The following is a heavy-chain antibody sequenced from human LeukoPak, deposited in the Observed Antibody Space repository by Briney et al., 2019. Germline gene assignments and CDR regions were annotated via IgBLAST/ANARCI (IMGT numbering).Heavy chain of an antibody. D-gene: IGHD1-26*01. J-gene: IGHJ4*02. V-gene: IGHV3-21*01. Sequence: GGSLRLSCAASGFTFGSYSMNWVRQAPGKGLEWVSSISSSSSYIYYADSVKGRFTISRDNAKNSLYLQMNSLRAEDTAVYYCARGLSGTKTGFDYWGQGTLVTVSS. CDR3: ARGLSGTKTGFDY. CDR2: ISSSSSYI. CDR1: GFTFGSYS.